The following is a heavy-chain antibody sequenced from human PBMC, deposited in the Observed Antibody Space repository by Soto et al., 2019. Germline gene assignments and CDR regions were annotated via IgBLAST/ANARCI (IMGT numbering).Heavy chain of an antibody. CDR3: ASSRYRYDSGGPRAFDI. Sequence: QVQLGQSGAEVKKPGSSVKVSCKASVGPFRSYALSWVRQAPGQGPEWMGGIIPLFGTTHYAHKFQGRVTITAAESTSSASLELSSLRSDDTAVYYCASSRYRYDSGGPRAFDIWGQGTMVTVTS. CDR1: VGPFRSYA. J-gene: IGHJ3*02. CDR2: IIPLFGTT. V-gene: IGHV1-69*01. D-gene: IGHD3-22*01.